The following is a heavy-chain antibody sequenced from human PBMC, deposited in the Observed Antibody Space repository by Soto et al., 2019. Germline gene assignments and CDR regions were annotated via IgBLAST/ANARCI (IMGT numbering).Heavy chain of an antibody. J-gene: IGHJ5*02. CDR3: ARVTSISDDYGYNWFVP. V-gene: IGHV1-18*01. CDR2: ISTYNGDT. D-gene: IGHD4-17*01. CDR1: GYNFTTYG. Sequence: ASVKVSCKAIGYNFTTYGISWVRQAPGQGLEWMGWISTYNGDTNYAQNLQGRVTMTTDTSANTTYMELGSLRPDDTAVYYCARVTSISDDYGYNWFVPWGQGTLVTVSS.